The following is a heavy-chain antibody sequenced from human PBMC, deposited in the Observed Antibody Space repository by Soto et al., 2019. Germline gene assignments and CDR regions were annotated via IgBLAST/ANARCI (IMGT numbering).Heavy chain of an antibody. J-gene: IGHJ4*02. D-gene: IGHD6-19*01. CDR1: GYTFTPYA. V-gene: IGHV1-3*01. Sequence: ASVKVSCKASGYTFTPYAMHWVRQAPGQRLEWMGWINAGNGNTKYSQKFQGRVTITTDTSASTAYMEMSSLGSEDTAVYYCARDGAVAGDSNFDYWGQGTLVTVSS. CDR2: INAGNGNT. CDR3: ARDGAVAGDSNFDY.